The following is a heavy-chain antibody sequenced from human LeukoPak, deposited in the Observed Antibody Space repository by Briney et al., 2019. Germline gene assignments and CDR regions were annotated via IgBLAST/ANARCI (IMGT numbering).Heavy chain of an antibody. D-gene: IGHD3-22*01. V-gene: IGHV4-4*07. Sequence: RPSETLSLTCTVSGGSMSGFFWSWIRRPAGKGLEWIGRVYMTDSATYSPSLKSRVSMSIDTSKNQFSLKLSSVTAADTAVYYCARPLQRVYDSSGYLPLDAFDIWGQGTMVTVSS. CDR1: GGSMSGFF. CDR3: ARPLQRVYDSSGYLPLDAFDI. CDR2: VYMTDSA. J-gene: IGHJ3*02.